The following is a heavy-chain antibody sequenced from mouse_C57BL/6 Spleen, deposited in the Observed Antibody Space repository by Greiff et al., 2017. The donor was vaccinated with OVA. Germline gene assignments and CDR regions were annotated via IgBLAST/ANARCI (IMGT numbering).Heavy chain of an antibody. D-gene: IGHD2-3*01. J-gene: IGHJ1*03. CDR1: GYTFTSYW. CDR3: ARGPDGYYGYFDV. Sequence: QVQLQQPGAELVRPGSSVKLSCKASGYTFTSYWMHWVKQRPIQGLEWIGNIDPSDSETHYNQKFKDKATLTVDKSSSTAYMQLSSLTSEDSAVYYCARGPDGYYGYFDVWGTGTTVTVSS. V-gene: IGHV1-52*01. CDR2: IDPSDSET.